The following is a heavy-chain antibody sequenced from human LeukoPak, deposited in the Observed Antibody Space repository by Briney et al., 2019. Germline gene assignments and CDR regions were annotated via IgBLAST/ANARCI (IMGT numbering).Heavy chain of an antibody. CDR2: INTNTGNP. CDR1: GYPFTSSA. D-gene: IGHD6-13*01. J-gene: IGHJ4*02. Sequence: ASVKLSCTASGYPFTSSAMIWVRQAPGPGLEWMGWINTNTGNPTYAQGFTGRFSFALDTSVSSVYLQISSLKAEDTAVYYCARGTGFSSSWSAHWGQGTLVTVSS. V-gene: IGHV7-4-1*02. CDR3: ARGTGFSSSWSAH.